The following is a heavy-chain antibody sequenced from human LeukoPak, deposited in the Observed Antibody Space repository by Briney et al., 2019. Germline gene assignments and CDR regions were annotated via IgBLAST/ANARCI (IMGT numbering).Heavy chain of an antibody. CDR1: GYTFTSYY. V-gene: IGHV1-46*01. D-gene: IGHD3-22*01. CDR2: INPSGGST. CDR3: ATDYYYDSSGSYYTVDY. J-gene: IGHJ4*02. Sequence: ASVKVSCKASGYTFTSYYMHWVRQAPGQGLEWMGIINPSGGSTSYAQKFQGRVTMTEDTSTDTAYMELSSLRSEDTAVYYCATDYYYDSSGSYYTVDYWGQGTLVTVSS.